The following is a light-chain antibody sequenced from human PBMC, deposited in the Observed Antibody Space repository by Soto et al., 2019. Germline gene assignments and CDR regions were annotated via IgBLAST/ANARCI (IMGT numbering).Light chain of an antibody. J-gene: IGKJ1*01. V-gene: IGKV1-39*01. CDR1: QSVSKY. Sequence: DIQMTQSPSCLFASVGDRVNITCRASQSVSKYLNWYQQKPGKAPKLLIYAASSLQSGVTSRFSGSGSGTDFTHTISSLQPEDFATYYCQQSYSTPPTFGQGTKVDIK. CDR2: AAS. CDR3: QQSYSTPPT.